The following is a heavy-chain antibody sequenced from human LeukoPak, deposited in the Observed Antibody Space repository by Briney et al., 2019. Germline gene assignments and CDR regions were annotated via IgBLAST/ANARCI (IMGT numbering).Heavy chain of an antibody. J-gene: IGHJ6*02. CDR1: GFAFRKYY. D-gene: IGHD5-12*01. Sequence: GGSLRLSCAASGFAFRKYYMSWIRQAPGKGPEWVAYIGASGSTRYYRDSVDGRFTISRDNDKNLVYLQMNSLRAEDTAVYYCARDAGYSGYDRTYGMDVWGQGTTVTVSS. V-gene: IGHV3-11*01. CDR2: IGASGSTR. CDR3: ARDAGYSGYDRTYGMDV.